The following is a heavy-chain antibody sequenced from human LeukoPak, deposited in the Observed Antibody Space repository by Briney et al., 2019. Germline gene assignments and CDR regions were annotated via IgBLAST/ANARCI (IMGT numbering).Heavy chain of an antibody. D-gene: IGHD6-13*01. CDR3: AKSRSWFYFEN. J-gene: IGHJ4*02. Sequence: GGSLRLSCAASGYTFDGHAMSWVPEAPRKGLEWVSGISGIGTDTYYAHSVKGRFTISRDNPKSMMYWQMNSLRAEDTATYYCAKSRSWFYFENWGQGALVTVSS. V-gene: IGHV3-23*01. CDR1: GYTFDGHA. CDR2: ISGIGTDT.